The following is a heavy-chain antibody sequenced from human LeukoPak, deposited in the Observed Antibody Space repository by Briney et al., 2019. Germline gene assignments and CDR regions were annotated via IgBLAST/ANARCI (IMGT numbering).Heavy chain of an antibody. Sequence: SQTLSLTCTVSGGSISSGDYYWSWIRQPPGKGLEWIGYIYYSGSTYYNPSLKSRVTLSVGTSKNQFSLKLSSVTAADTAVYYCARAGGYCSGGSCYHFDYWGQGTLVTVSS. CDR3: ARAGGYCSGGSCYHFDY. CDR2: IYYSGST. D-gene: IGHD2-15*01. J-gene: IGHJ4*02. CDR1: GGSISSGDYY. V-gene: IGHV4-30-4*08.